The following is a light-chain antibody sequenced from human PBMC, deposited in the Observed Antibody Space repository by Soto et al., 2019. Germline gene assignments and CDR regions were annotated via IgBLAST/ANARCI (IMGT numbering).Light chain of an antibody. CDR1: QNINNY. V-gene: IGKV1-33*01. CDR2: DAS. CDR3: QQYDHLPIT. J-gene: IGKJ5*01. Sequence: DIQMTQKTSSLSASVGDRVTITCLASQNINNYLNWYQQKPGRAPKLLIYDASNLETGVPSRFSGSGSGAEFTFTISCLQPEDIATYYCQQYDHLPITSGHGTRLEI.